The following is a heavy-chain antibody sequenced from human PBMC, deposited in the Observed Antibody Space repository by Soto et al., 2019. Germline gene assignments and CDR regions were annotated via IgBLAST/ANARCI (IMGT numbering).Heavy chain of an antibody. CDR1: GGSISGSNYY. V-gene: IGHV4-39*01. CDR2: IYYSGDT. Sequence: QLQLQESGPILVKPSETLSLTCTVSGGSISGSNYYWGWIRQPPGKGLEWIATIYYSGDTYYNPSLKSRDTISVDTSKNQFSLKLGSVTAADTAVYYCARPLYFYGSGSYPWFDPWGQGTLVTVSS. CDR3: ARPLYFYGSGSYPWFDP. J-gene: IGHJ5*02. D-gene: IGHD3-10*01.